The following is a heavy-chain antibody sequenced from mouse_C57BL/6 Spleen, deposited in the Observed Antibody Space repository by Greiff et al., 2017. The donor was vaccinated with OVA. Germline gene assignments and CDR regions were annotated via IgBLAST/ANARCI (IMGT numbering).Heavy chain of an antibody. D-gene: IGHD1-1*01. CDR2: ISYDGSN. J-gene: IGHJ4*01. CDR1: GYSITSGYY. Sequence: EVKLQESGPGLVKPSQSLSLTCSVTGYSITSGYYWNWIRQFPGNKLEWMGYISYDGSNNSNPSLKNRISITLDTSKKQLYLKLNSVTTEDTATYYCARTLTTVVDYYAMDYWGQGTSVTVSS. V-gene: IGHV3-6*01. CDR3: ARTLTTVVDYYAMDY.